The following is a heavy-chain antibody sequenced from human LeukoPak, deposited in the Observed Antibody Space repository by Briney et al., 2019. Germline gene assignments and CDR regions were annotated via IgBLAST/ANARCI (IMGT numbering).Heavy chain of an antibody. CDR1: GFTFSGSA. V-gene: IGHV3-53*01. J-gene: IGHJ5*02. CDR3: ARDYSS. Sequence: GGSLRLSCAASGFTFSGSAMHWVRQAPGKGLEWVSVIYSGGSTYYADSVKGRFTISRDNSKNTLYLQMNSLRAEDTAVYYCARDYSSWGQGTLVTVSS. D-gene: IGHD6-13*01. CDR2: IYSGGST.